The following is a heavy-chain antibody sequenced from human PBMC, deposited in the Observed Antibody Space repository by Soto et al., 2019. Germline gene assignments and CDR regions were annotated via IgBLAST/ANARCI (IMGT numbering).Heavy chain of an antibody. V-gene: IGHV1-8*01. CDR2: MNPNSGNT. J-gene: IGHJ6*02. CDR3: ARGWRRQPNYYYYGMDV. CDR1: GNTFTSYD. D-gene: IGHD5-12*01. Sequence: ASVKVSGKASGNTFTSYDINWVRQATGQGPEWMGWMNPNSGNTGYAQKFQGRDTKTRNTSISTAYMELSSLRSEDTAVYYCARGWRRQPNYYYYGMDVWRQGTTVTVSS.